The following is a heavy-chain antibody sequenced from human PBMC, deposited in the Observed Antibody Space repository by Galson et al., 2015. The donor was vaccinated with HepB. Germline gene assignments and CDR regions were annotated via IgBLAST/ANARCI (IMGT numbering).Heavy chain of an antibody. V-gene: IGHV3-48*04. CDR3: ARPSSGSLGDNFDY. D-gene: IGHD3-10*01. J-gene: IGHJ4*02. CDR1: GFTLSNYA. Sequence: SLRLSCAASGFTLSNYAMNWVRQAPGKGLEWVSYISSPSDSIYYADSVKGRFTISRDNAKNSLYLQMNSLRVEDTAVYYCARPSSGSLGDNFDYWGQGTLVTVSS. CDR2: ISSPSDSI.